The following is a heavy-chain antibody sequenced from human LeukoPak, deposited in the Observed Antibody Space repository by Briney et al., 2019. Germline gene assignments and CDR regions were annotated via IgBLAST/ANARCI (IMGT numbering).Heavy chain of an antibody. Sequence: EASVKVSCKASGYTFTGHYLHWVRQAPGQGLEWMGWINPKSGGSHYAQKLQGRVTMTTDTSTSTAYMELRSLRSDDTAVYYCAREGYYDSSGYAFDIWGQGTMVTVSS. CDR3: AREGYYDSSGYAFDI. V-gene: IGHV1-2*02. J-gene: IGHJ3*02. D-gene: IGHD3-22*01. CDR1: GYTFTGHY. CDR2: INPKSGGS.